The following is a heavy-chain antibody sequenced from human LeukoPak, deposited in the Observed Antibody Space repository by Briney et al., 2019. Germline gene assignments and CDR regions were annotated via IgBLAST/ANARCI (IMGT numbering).Heavy chain of an antibody. Sequence: QAGGSLRLSCAASGFTFSSYAMHWVRQAPGKGLEWVAVISYDGSNKYYADSVKGRFTISRDNSKNTLYLQMNSLRAEDTAVYYCARDTVRGIVFYYFHYWGQGTLVTVSS. CDR1: GFTFSSYA. CDR3: ARDTVRGIVFYYFHY. CDR2: ISYDGSNK. V-gene: IGHV3-30*04. J-gene: IGHJ4*02. D-gene: IGHD3-10*01.